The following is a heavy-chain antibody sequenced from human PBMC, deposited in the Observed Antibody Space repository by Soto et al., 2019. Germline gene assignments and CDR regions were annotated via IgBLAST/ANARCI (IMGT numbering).Heavy chain of an antibody. D-gene: IGHD6-19*01. V-gene: IGHV3-73*01. J-gene: IGHJ3*02. Sequence: GGSLRLSCAASGFTFSGSAMHWVRQASGKGLEWVGRIRSKANSYATAYAASVKGRFTISRDDSKNTAYLQMNSLKTEDTAVYYCTRLTSTGSSGSRDDAFDIWGQGTMVTVSS. CDR2: IRSKANSYAT. CDR1: GFTFSGSA. CDR3: TRLTSTGSSGSRDDAFDI.